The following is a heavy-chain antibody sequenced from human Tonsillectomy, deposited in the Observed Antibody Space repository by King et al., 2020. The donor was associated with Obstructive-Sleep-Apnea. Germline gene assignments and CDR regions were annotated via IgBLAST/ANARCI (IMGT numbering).Heavy chain of an antibody. CDR3: AKGVESAADTYYYYGMDV. Sequence: MHWVRKAPGKGLEWVSGISWNSGSIGYADSVKGRFTISRDNAKNTLYLQMNSLRAEDTALYYCAKGVESAADTYYYYGMDVSVQGTTVPLS. D-gene: IGHD3-3*01. J-gene: IGHJ6*02. CDR2: ISWNSGSI. V-gene: IGHV3-9*01.